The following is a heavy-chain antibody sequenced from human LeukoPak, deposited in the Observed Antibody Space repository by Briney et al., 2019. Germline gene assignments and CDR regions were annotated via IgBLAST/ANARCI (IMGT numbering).Heavy chain of an antibody. CDR1: GFIFSTYG. V-gene: IGHV3-30*02. CDR3: AKDKEYASGSYPIES. D-gene: IGHD3-10*01. Sequence: GGSLGLSCAASGFIFSTYGMHWVRQAPGKGLEWVSFITYEGGYNQYYAESVKGRFTISRDNSKNTLYLQMISLRLEDAAVYYCAKDKEYASGSYPIESWGQGTLVTVSS. J-gene: IGHJ4*02. CDR2: ITYEGGYNQ.